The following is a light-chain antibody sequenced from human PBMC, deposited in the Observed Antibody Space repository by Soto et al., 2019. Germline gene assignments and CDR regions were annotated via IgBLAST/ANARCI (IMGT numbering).Light chain of an antibody. CDR1: QSISSW. Sequence: DIQMTQSPSTLSASVGDRVTITCRASQSISSWLAWYQQRPGRAPEVLIYDASSLESGVPSRFSGSGSGTELTLTISSLQPDDFATYYCQQYNSYPVTFGGGTKVEIK. CDR3: QQYNSYPVT. CDR2: DAS. V-gene: IGKV1-5*01. J-gene: IGKJ4*01.